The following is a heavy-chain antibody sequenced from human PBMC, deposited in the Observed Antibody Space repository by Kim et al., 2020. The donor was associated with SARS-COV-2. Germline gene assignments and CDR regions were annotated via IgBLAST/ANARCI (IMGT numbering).Heavy chain of an antibody. Sequence: SETLSLTCTVSGGSISSYYWSWIRQPPGKGLEWIGYIYYSGSTNYNPSLKSRVTISVDTSKNQFSLKLSSVTAADTAVYYCARETHLDYYDSSGYYPRYFDLWGRGTRVTVSP. J-gene: IGHJ2*01. V-gene: IGHV4-59*13. CDR3: ARETHLDYYDSSGYYPRYFDL. CDR2: IYYSGST. D-gene: IGHD3-22*01. CDR1: GGSISSYY.